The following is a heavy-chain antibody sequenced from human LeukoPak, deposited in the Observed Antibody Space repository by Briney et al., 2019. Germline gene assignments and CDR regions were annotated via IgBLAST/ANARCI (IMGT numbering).Heavy chain of an antibody. CDR1: GFTFSGYS. J-gene: IGHJ4*02. CDR3: AREGGYCTNGICYRKYYFDY. Sequence: GGSLRLSCAASGFTFSGYSMNWVRQAPGKGLEWVSSISSSGSFIYYADSVKGRSTISRDNSKNTLYLQMNSLRAEDTAVYYCAREGGYCTNGICYRKYYFDYWGQGTLVTVSS. CDR2: ISSSGSFI. D-gene: IGHD2-8*01. V-gene: IGHV3-21*04.